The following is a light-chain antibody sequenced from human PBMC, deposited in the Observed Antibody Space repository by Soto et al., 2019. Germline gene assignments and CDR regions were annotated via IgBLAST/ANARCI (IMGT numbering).Light chain of an antibody. V-gene: IGKV1-39*01. CDR1: QTIITY. CDR3: QQSYSKSVT. Sequence: DIVMTQSPFSLSASVGERVTIPCRASQTIITYLNWYQQKPGKAPKLLIYGTSNLQSGVPSRFRGSASGTDFTLTISSLQPEDFATYYCQQSYSKSVTFGQGTKVEIK. J-gene: IGKJ1*01. CDR2: GTS.